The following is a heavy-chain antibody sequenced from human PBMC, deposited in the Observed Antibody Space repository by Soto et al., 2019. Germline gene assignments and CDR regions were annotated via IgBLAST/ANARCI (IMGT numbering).Heavy chain of an antibody. CDR3: ARDKSKCGGDCYFYGMDV. Sequence: GGSLRLSCAASGFTFSSYSMNWVRQAPGKGLAWVSSISSSSSYIYYADSVKGRFTISRDNAKNSLYLQMNSLRAEDTAVYYCARDKSKCGGDCYFYGMDVWGQGTTVTVSS. CDR2: ISSSSSYI. V-gene: IGHV3-21*01. CDR1: GFTFSSYS. J-gene: IGHJ6*02. D-gene: IGHD2-21*01.